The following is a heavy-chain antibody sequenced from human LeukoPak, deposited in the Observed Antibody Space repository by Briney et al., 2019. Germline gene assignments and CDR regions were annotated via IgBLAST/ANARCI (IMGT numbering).Heavy chain of an antibody. Sequence: PSETLSLTCTVSGGSISSSSYYWGWIRQPPGKGLEWIGSIYYSGSTYYNPSLKSRVTISVDTSKNQFSLKLSSVTAADTAVYYCARQAWYCSGGSCYDRWGQGTLVTVSS. V-gene: IGHV4-39*07. CDR1: GGSISSSSYY. D-gene: IGHD2-15*01. J-gene: IGHJ5*02. CDR3: ARQAWYCSGGSCYDR. CDR2: IYYSGST.